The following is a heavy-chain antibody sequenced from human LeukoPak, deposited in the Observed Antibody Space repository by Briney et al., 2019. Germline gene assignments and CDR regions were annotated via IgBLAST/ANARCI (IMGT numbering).Heavy chain of an antibody. D-gene: IGHD4-17*01. Sequence: TGGSLGLSCAASGFTFSSYSMNWVRQAPGKGLEWVSSISSSSGYIYYADSVKGRFTISRDNAKNSLYLQMNSLRAEDTAVYYCARDYGDYGFTTDWFDPWGQGTLVTVSS. J-gene: IGHJ5*02. CDR3: ARDYGDYGFTTDWFDP. CDR2: ISSSSGYI. V-gene: IGHV3-21*01. CDR1: GFTFSSYS.